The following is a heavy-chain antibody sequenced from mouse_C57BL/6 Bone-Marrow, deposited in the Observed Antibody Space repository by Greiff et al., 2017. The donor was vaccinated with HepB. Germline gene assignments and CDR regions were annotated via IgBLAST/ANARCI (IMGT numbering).Heavy chain of an antibody. D-gene: IGHD1-2*01. CDR2: IYPGSGNT. V-gene: IGHV1-76*01. J-gene: IGHJ3*01. CDR1: GYTFTDYY. CDR3: AREGWLLRLTY. Sequence: LVESGAELVRPGASVKLSCKASGYTFTDYYINWVKQRPGQGLEWIARIYPGSGNTYYNEKFKGKATLTAEKSSSTAYMQLSSLTSEDSAVYFCAREGWLLRLTYWGQGTLVTVSA.